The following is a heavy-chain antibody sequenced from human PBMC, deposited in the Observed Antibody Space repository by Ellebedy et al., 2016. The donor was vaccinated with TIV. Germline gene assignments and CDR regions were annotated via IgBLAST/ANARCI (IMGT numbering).Heavy chain of an antibody. Sequence: GESLKISCAASGFIFSAYGMNWVRQAPGKGLEWVSAISGDSLYIYYAESVKGRFTISRDNAENTLHLQMNSLRVEDTAIYYCARDGRAVEAIDYYYGMDVWGQGTTVTVSS. J-gene: IGHJ6*02. CDR1: GFIFSAYG. D-gene: IGHD2-8*01. CDR2: ISGDSLYI. V-gene: IGHV3-21*01. CDR3: ARDGRAVEAIDYYYGMDV.